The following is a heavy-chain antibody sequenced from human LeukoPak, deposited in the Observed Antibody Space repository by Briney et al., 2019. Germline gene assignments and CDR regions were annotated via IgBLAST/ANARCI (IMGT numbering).Heavy chain of an antibody. J-gene: IGHJ4*02. V-gene: IGHV3-30*02. CDR2: MRYDGSNK. CDR1: GFTFSSYG. D-gene: IGHD1-26*01. CDR3: ARGGGYSGSYYYFDY. Sequence: GGSLRLSCAASGFTFSSYGMHWVRQAPGKGLEWVAFMRYDGSNKYYADSVKGRFTISRDNSNNSLYLQMNSLRAEDTAVYYCARGGGYSGSYYYFDYWGQGTLVTVSS.